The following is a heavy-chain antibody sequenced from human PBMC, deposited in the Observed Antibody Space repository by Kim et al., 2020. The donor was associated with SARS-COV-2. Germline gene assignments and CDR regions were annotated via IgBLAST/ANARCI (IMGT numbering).Heavy chain of an antibody. J-gene: IGHJ3*02. CDR3: ARGQRYCSSTSCYIFHYDAFDI. CDR2: INHSGST. D-gene: IGHD2-2*02. Sequence: SETLSLTCAVYGGSFSGYYWSWIRQPPGKGLEWIGEINHSGSTNYNPSLKSRVTISVDTSKNQFSLKLSSVTAADTAVYYCARGQRYCSSTSCYIFHYDAFDIWGQGTMVTVSS. V-gene: IGHV4-34*01. CDR1: GGSFSGYY.